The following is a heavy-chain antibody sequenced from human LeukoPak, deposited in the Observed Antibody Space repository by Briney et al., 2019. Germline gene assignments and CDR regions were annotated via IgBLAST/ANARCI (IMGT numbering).Heavy chain of an antibody. V-gene: IGHV3-74*01. Sequence: PGGSLRLSCAASGFTFSSYWMHWVRQAPGKGLVWVSRINSDGSSTSYADSVRGRFTISRDNAKNTLYLQMNSLRAEDTAVYYCARDLAPNYYYYYMDVWGKGTTVTVSS. CDR2: INSDGSST. CDR3: ARDLAPNYYYYYMDV. CDR1: GFTFSSYW. J-gene: IGHJ6*03.